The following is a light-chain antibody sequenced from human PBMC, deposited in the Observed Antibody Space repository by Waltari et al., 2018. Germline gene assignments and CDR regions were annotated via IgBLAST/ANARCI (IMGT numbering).Light chain of an antibody. CDR2: AAS. CDR1: QTISNY. CDR3: QQSMDSPWT. V-gene: IGKV1-39*01. J-gene: IGKJ1*01. Sequence: DIQMTQSPSSLSASVGDRVTITCRASQTISNYLNWYQQQPGKAPKLLLFAASCLQGGVPSRFGGSGAGTDFTLTSSSLQPEECATYYCQQSMDSPWTFGQGTRVEIK.